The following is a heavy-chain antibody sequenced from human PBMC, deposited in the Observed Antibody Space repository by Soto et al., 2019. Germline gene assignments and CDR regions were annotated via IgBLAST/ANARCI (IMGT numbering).Heavy chain of an antibody. D-gene: IGHD6-19*01. J-gene: IGHJ4*02. CDR2: IKSETDGGTI. V-gene: IGHV3-15*07. Sequence: ELQLVESGGGLVKPGGSLRLSCAGSGFTFSNVWMNWVRQAPGKGLEWVGRIKSETDGGTIDYAAPVKGRFTISRDDSSDTLYLQMNSLKTEDTATYYCTPLALKYNSEWYPLSDWGQGARVTVSS. CDR3: TPLALKYNSEWYPLSD. CDR1: GFTFSNVW.